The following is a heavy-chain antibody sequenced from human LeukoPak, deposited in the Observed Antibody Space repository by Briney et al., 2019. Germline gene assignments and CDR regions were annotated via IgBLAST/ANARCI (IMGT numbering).Heavy chain of an antibody. V-gene: IGHV4-4*09. CDR2: IYTSGST. J-gene: IGHJ6*03. CDR3: ARSFNYYYYYMDV. CDR1: GGSISSYY. Sequence: SETLSLTCTVSGGSISSYYWSWIRQPPGKGLEWIGYIYTSGSTNYNPSLKSRVTISVDTSKNQFSLKLSSVTAADTAVYYCARSFNYYYYYMDVWGKGTTVTVSS.